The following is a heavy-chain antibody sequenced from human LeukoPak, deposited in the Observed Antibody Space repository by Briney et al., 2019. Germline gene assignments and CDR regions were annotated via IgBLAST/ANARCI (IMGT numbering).Heavy chain of an antibody. V-gene: IGHV3-30*02. J-gene: IGHJ4*02. CDR3: AKDPTIFGVVYSHFDY. Sequence: GGSLRLSCAASGFTFSSYGMHWVRQAPGKGLEWVAFIRYDGSNKYYADSVKGRFTISRDNSKNTLYLQMNSLRAEDTAVYYCAKDPTIFGVVYSHFDYWGQGTLVTVSS. CDR1: GFTFSSYG. D-gene: IGHD3-3*01. CDR2: IRYDGSNK.